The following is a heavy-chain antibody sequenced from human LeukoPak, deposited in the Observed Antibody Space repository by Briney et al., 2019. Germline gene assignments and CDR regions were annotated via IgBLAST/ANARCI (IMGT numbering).Heavy chain of an antibody. Sequence: TGGSLRLSCAASGFTFSSYAMSWVRQAPGKGLEWVSAISGSGGSTYYADSVKGRFTISRGNSKNTLYLQMNSLRAEDTAVYYCAKAPSPTYYDFWSGYYTPPDYYYYGMDVWGQGTTVTVSS. J-gene: IGHJ6*02. CDR3: AKAPSPTYYDFWSGYYTPPDYYYYGMDV. V-gene: IGHV3-23*01. CDR1: GFTFSSYA. CDR2: ISGSGGST. D-gene: IGHD3-3*01.